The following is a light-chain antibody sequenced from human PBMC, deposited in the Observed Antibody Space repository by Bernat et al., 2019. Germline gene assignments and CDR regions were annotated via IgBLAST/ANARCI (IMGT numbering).Light chain of an antibody. CDR2: DVS. Sequence: QSALTQPRSVSGSPGQSVTISCTGTSSDVGRYNYVSWYQQNPGKAPKLVIYDVSKRPSGVPDRFSASKSGNTASLTISGLQAKDEADYYCCSYAGSFWVFGGGTKLTVL. CDR3: CSYAGSFWV. V-gene: IGLV2-11*01. CDR1: SSDVGRYNY. J-gene: IGLJ3*02.